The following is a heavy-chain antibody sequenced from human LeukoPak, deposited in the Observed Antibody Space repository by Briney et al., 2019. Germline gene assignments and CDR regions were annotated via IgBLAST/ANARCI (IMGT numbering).Heavy chain of an antibody. Sequence: SETLSLTCTVSGGSISSYYWSWIRQPPGKGLEWIGCIYYSGSTNYNPSLKSRVTISVDTSKSQFSLKLSSVAAADTAVYYCARGIPQTDIVVVVAANYFDYWGQGTLVTVSS. V-gene: IGHV4-59*12. D-gene: IGHD2-15*01. CDR1: GGSISSYY. J-gene: IGHJ4*02. CDR2: IYYSGST. CDR3: ARGIPQTDIVVVVAANYFDY.